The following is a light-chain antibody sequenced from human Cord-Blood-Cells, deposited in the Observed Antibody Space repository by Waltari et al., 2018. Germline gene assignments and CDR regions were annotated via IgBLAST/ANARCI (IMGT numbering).Light chain of an antibody. CDR3: QQYGSSPFT. CDR2: GAS. CDR1: QSVSSSY. Sequence: EIVLTQSPGTLSLSPGERATLSCRASQSVSSSYLAWYQQKPGQAPRLLIYGASSRATVIPDRVSGSGSGTDFTLTISRLEPEDFAVYDCQQYGSSPFTFGPGTKVDIK. V-gene: IGKV3-20*01. J-gene: IGKJ3*01.